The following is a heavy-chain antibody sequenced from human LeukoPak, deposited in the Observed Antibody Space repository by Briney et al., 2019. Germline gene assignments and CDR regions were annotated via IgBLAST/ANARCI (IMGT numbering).Heavy chain of an antibody. V-gene: IGHV1-18*01. CDR2: ISGYNAKT. J-gene: IGHJ4*02. CDR3: ARDTRIAVAGDFDY. CDR1: GYTFTSFG. Sequence: GASVKVSCKASGYTFTSFGISWVRQAPGQGPEWMGWISGYNAKTNYAQKFQGRVTMTTDTSTNTAYMELRSLRIDDTAVYYCARDTRIAVAGDFDYWGQGTLVTVSS. D-gene: IGHD6-19*01.